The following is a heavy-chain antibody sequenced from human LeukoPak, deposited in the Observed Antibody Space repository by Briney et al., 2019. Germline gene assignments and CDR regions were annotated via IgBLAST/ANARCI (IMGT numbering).Heavy chain of an antibody. Sequence: RGSLRLSCAASGFTFSSYEMNWVRQAPGKGLEWVSYISSSGSTIYYADSVKGRFTISRDNAKNSLYLQMNSLRAEDTAVYYCAREGEAGGKDVWGQGTTVTVSS. CDR3: AREGEAGGKDV. J-gene: IGHJ6*02. CDR2: ISSSGSTI. V-gene: IGHV3-48*03. CDR1: GFTFSSYE. D-gene: IGHD3-16*01.